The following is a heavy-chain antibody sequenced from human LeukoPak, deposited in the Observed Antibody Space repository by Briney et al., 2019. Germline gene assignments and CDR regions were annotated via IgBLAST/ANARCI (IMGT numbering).Heavy chain of an antibody. CDR3: ASSGCGGDCYSEKTYYLDY. V-gene: IGHV3-21*01. J-gene: IGHJ4*02. D-gene: IGHD2-21*02. CDR2: ISRTSTYI. CDR1: GFTFSSYS. Sequence: GGSLRLSCVASGFTFSSYSMNWVRQAPGKGLEWVSSISRTSTYIYYADSMKGRFTISRDNAKNSLYLQLNSLRDEDTAVYYCASSGCGGDCYSEKTYYLDYWGQGTLVTVSS.